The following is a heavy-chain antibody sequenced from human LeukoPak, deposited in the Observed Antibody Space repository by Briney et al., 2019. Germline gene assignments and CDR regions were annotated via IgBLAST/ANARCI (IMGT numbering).Heavy chain of an antibody. CDR3: ARGTGSTDY. J-gene: IGHJ4*02. Sequence: PGRSLRLSCAASGFTFSSYAMHWVRQAPGKGLELVAVISYDGSNKYYADSVKGRFTISRDNSKNTLYLQMNSLRAEDTAVYYCARGTGSTDYWGQGTLVTVSS. CDR1: GFTFSSYA. V-gene: IGHV3-30-3*01. D-gene: IGHD1-7*01. CDR2: ISYDGSNK.